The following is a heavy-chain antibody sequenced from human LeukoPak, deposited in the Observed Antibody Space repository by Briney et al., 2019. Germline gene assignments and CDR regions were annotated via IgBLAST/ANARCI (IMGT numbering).Heavy chain of an antibody. J-gene: IGHJ4*02. CDR3: ARDLTGEFDY. D-gene: IGHD7-27*01. CDR2: INAGDGNT. Sequence: GASVKVSCKASGYTFTSYAMHWVRQAPGQRLEWMGWINAGDGNTKYSQKFQGRVTITRDTSANTAYMELSSLRSEDTAVYCCARDLTGEFDYWGQGTLVTVSS. CDR1: GYTFTSYA. V-gene: IGHV1-3*01.